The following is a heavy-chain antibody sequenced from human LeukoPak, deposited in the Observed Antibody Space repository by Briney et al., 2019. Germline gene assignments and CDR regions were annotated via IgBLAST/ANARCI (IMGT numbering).Heavy chain of an antibody. CDR3: ARGINHNDRSGYDY. CDR2: IYPGDSDT. V-gene: IGHV5-51*01. J-gene: IGHJ4*02. CDR1: GYSFPSYW. D-gene: IGHD3-22*01. Sequence: GESLKISCKGSGYSFPSYWIAWVRQMPGKGLEWMGIIYPGDSDTRYSPSFQDLVTISADKSISTAYLQWSSLKASDTAMYYCARGINHNDRSGYDYWGQGTLVTVSS.